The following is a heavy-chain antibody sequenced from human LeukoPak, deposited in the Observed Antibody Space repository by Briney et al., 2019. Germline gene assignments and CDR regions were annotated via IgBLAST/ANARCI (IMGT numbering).Heavy chain of an antibody. Sequence: SETLSLTCTVSGGSISSYYWSWLRQPAGKGLEWIGRIYTSGSSNYNPSLKSRVTMSVDTSKNQFSLKLSSVTAADTAVYYCARYCTNGVCYTDWGQGTLVTVSS. D-gene: IGHD2-8*01. CDR2: IYTSGSS. CDR1: GGSISSYY. V-gene: IGHV4-4*07. CDR3: ARYCTNGVCYTD. J-gene: IGHJ4*02.